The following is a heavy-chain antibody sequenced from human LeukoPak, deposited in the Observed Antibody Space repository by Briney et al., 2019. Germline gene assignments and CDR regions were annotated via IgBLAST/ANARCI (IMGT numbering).Heavy chain of an antibody. CDR3: ARDQVPYDSSGYYFY. J-gene: IGHJ4*02. CDR1: GGTFSSYA. V-gene: IGHV1-69*13. Sequence: SVKVSCKASGGTFSSYAISWVRQAPGQGLEWMGGIIPIFGTANYAQKFQGRVTITADESTSTAYMELSSLRSVDTAVYYCARDQVPYDSSGYYFYWGQGTLVTVSS. CDR2: IIPIFGTA. D-gene: IGHD3-22*01.